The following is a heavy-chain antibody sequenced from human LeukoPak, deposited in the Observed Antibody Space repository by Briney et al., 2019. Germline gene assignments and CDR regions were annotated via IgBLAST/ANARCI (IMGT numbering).Heavy chain of an antibody. D-gene: IGHD3-22*01. J-gene: IGHJ3*02. Sequence: GGSLRLSCAASGFTFSRNAMNWVRRAPGKGLEWVSGISGTGGSTYYADSVKGRFTISRDNSKNTLYLQMNSLRAEDTAMYYCAREYYDNSGGEDAFDIWGPGTMVTVSS. CDR2: ISGTGGST. CDR3: AREYYDNSGGEDAFDI. CDR1: GFTFSRNA. V-gene: IGHV3-23*01.